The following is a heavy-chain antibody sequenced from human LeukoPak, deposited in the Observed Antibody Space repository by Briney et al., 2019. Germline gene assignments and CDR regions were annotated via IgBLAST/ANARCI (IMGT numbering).Heavy chain of an antibody. CDR1: GGSISSYY. J-gene: IGHJ4*02. CDR2: IYYSGST. D-gene: IGHD6-19*01. CDR3: ATSSSGWFLRVPDY. Sequence: SETLSLTCTVPGGSISSYYWSWIRQPPGKGLEWIGYIYYSGSTNYNPSLKSRVTISVDTSKNQFSLKLSSVTAADTAVYYCATSSSGWFLRVPDYWGQGTLVTVSS. V-gene: IGHV4-59*01.